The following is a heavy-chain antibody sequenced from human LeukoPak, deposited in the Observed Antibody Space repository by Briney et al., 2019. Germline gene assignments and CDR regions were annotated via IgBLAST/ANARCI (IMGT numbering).Heavy chain of an antibody. CDR1: GGSISSYY. CDR3: ARDPDGSGSPDY. V-gene: IGHV4-59*01. J-gene: IGHJ4*02. D-gene: IGHD3-10*01. CDR2: IYYSGST. Sequence: SETLSLTCTVSGGSISSYYWSWIRQPPGKGLERIGYIYYSGSTNYNPSLKSRVTISVDTSKNQFSLKLSSVTAADTAVYYCARDPDGSGSPDYWGQGTLVTVSS.